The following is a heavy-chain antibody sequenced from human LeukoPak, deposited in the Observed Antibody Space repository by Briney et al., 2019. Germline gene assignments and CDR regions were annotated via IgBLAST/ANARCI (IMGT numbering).Heavy chain of an antibody. CDR2: ISSSSSYI. CDR3: ARTNSSGWLADYYYYYGMDV. J-gene: IGHJ6*02. D-gene: IGHD6-19*01. V-gene: IGHV3-21*01. Sequence: GGSLRLSCAASGFTFSSYSMNWVRQAPGKGLEWVSSISSSSSYIYYADSVKGRFTISRDNAKNSLYLQMNSLRAEDTAVYYCARTNSSGWLADYYYYYGMDVGGQGTTVTVSS. CDR1: GFTFSSYS.